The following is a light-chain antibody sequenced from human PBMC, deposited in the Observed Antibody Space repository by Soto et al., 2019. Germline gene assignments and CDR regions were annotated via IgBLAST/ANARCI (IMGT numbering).Light chain of an antibody. CDR3: EQYENLPIT. CDR1: QGIGNL. Sequence: IQMTQSPSSLSASVGDRVTISCRASQGIGNLLNWFQQKPGKAHKLLIYDAYNLETGVQSRFSGSGSGTDFTFTIRSLQAEDIATYYCEQYENLPITFGQGTRLEIK. J-gene: IGKJ5*01. CDR2: DAY. V-gene: IGKV1-33*01.